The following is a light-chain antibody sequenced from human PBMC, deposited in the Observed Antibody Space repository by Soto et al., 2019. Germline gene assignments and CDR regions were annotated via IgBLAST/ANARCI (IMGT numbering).Light chain of an antibody. J-gene: IGKJ4*01. CDR3: QQRSSWPVLT. V-gene: IGKV3-11*01. CDR2: NAV. Sequence: EIVLTQSPATLSLSPGERATLSCGARQSVNNNLAWYQQRPGQAPRLLIYNAVNRAAGIPARLSGSGSGTVFTLTISSLESEDFAVYYCQQRSSWPVLTFGGGTRVEIK. CDR1: QSVNNN.